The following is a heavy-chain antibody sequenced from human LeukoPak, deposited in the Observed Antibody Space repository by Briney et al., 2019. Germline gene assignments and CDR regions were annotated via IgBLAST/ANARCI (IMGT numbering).Heavy chain of an antibody. J-gene: IGHJ4*02. CDR1: GFTFSSYW. CDR3: ARPPYSSSSDY. Sequence: GGSLRLSCAASGFTFSSYWMSWVRQAPGKGLEWVANIKQDGSEKYYVDSVKGRFTISRDNAMNSLYLQMNSLSAEDTAVYYCARPPYSSSSDYWGQGTLVTVSS. V-gene: IGHV3-7*01. D-gene: IGHD6-6*01. CDR2: IKQDGSEK.